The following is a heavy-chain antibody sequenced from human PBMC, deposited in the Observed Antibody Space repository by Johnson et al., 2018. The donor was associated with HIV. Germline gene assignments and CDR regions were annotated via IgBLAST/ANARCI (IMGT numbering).Heavy chain of an antibody. CDR1: GFTFSSYA. Sequence: QVQLVESGGRVVQPGRSLRLSCAASGFTFSSYAMHWVRQAPGKGLEWVAVISYDGSNKYYADSVKGRFTISRDNSKNTVYLQMNSLRAEDTAVYYCAKRTEGGYSYGWDDAFDIWGQGTMVTVSS. D-gene: IGHD5-18*01. CDR2: ISYDGSNK. V-gene: IGHV3-30*14. CDR3: AKRTEGGYSYGWDDAFDI. J-gene: IGHJ3*02.